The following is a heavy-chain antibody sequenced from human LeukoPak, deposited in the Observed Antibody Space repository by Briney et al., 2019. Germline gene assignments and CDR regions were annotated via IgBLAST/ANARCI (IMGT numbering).Heavy chain of an antibody. Sequence: SETLSLTCTVSGGSISSSSYYWGWIRQPPGKGLEWIGSIYYSGSTYYNPSLKSRVTISVDTSKNQFSLKLSSVTAADTAVYYCARWGRIISRYSGRAFDIWGQGTMVTVSS. CDR1: GGSISSSSYY. J-gene: IGHJ3*02. V-gene: IGHV4-39*07. CDR3: ARWGRIISRYSGRAFDI. CDR2: IYYSGST. D-gene: IGHD2-15*01.